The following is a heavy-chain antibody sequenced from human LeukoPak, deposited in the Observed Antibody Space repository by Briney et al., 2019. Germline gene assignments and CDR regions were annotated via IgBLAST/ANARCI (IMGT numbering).Heavy chain of an antibody. CDR1: GFTFRDYW. J-gene: IGHJ4*02. V-gene: IGHV3-7*01. CDR2: VKQDGTEK. D-gene: IGHD6-13*01. Sequence: GGSLRLSCEASGFTFRDYWTTWVSQAPGKGLEWGANVKQDGTEKFYVDSVKSRFTISRDNGKNSLYLQMNSLRVEDTAIYYCARAGGTSWADYWGQGTLVTVAS. CDR3: ARAGGTSWADY.